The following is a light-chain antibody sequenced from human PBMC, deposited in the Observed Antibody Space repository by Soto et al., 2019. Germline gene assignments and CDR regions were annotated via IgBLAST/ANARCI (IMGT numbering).Light chain of an antibody. V-gene: IGLV2-8*01. CDR2: EVS. CDR3: SSYAGSNNQV. Sequence: QSALTQPPSASGSPGQSVTISCTGTSSDVGGYNYVSWYQQHPGRAPKLMIYEVSKRPSGVPDRFSGSKSGNTASLTVSGHQTEDEADYYCSSYAGSNNQVFGTGTKLTAL. J-gene: IGLJ1*01. CDR1: SSDVGGYNY.